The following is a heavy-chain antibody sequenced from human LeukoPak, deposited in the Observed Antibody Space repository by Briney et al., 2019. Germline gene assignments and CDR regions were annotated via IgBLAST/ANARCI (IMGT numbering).Heavy chain of an antibody. D-gene: IGHD1-26*01. CDR2: IGSSGGST. V-gene: IGHV3-23*01. CDR1: GFTFSSAA. CDR3: AKEVGYFDY. J-gene: IGHJ4*02. Sequence: GGSLRLSCAASGFTFSSAAMTWVRQAPGKGLEWVSLIGSSGGSTYYADSVKGRFTISRDNSKNTLSLQMNSLRVEDTVIYYCAKEVGYFDYWGQGTLVTVSS.